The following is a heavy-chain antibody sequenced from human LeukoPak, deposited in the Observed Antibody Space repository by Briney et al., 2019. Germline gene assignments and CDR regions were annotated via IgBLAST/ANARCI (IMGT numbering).Heavy chain of an antibody. J-gene: IGHJ4*02. CDR2: MNPNSGNT. CDR1: GYTFTSYD. V-gene: IGHV1-8*01. CDR3: ASAPYSSGWYALDY. D-gene: IGHD6-19*01. Sequence: ASVKVSCKASGYTFTSYDINWVRQATGRGLEWMGWMNPNSGNTGYAQKFQGRVTMTRNTSVSTAYMELSSLRSEDTAVYYCASAPYSSGWYALDYWGQGTLVTVSS.